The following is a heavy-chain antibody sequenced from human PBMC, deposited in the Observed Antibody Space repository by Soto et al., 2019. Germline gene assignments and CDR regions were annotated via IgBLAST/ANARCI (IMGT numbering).Heavy chain of an antibody. D-gene: IGHD3-3*02. CDR3: ASAGQFWSGYYNHYYYMDV. Sequence: KRREWMGWINAGNGNTQYSQKFQGRVTITRDTSASTAYMELSSLRSEDTAVYYCASAGQFWSGYYNHYYYMDVWGKGTTVTVSS. V-gene: IGHV1-3*01. CDR2: INAGNGNT. J-gene: IGHJ6*03.